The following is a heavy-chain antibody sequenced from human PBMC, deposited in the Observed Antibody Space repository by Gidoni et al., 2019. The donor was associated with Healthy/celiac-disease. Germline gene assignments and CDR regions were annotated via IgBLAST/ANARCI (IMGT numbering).Heavy chain of an antibody. CDR3: ARGLAYGGASPWFDP. CDR2: INHSVST. CDR1: GGSFSGYY. D-gene: IGHD3-16*01. Sequence: QVQLQQWGAGLLKPSETLSLTCAVYGGSFSGYYWSWIRQPPGKGLEWFGEINHSVSTNYNPSLKSRVTISVDTSKNQFSLKLSSVTAADTAVYYCARGLAYGGASPWFDPWGQGTLVTVSS. J-gene: IGHJ5*02. V-gene: IGHV4-34*01.